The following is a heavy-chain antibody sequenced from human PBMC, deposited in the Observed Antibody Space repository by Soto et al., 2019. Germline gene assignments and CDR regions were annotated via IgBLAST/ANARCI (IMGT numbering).Heavy chain of an antibody. J-gene: IGHJ5*01. V-gene: IGHV3-23*01. CDR3: AKERNFWSGTAGFDS. CDR2: ISGSGGST. Sequence: LRLSCVGSGFTFSMFAMSWVRQAPGKGLEWISSISGSGGSTYYADSVKGRFTVSRDNSKTTVFLQMNSLRTEDTAVYFCAKERNFWSGTAGFDSWGQGSPVTVSS. CDR1: GFTFSMFA. D-gene: IGHD3-3*01.